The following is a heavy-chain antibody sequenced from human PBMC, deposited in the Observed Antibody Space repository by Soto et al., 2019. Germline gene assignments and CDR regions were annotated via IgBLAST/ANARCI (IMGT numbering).Heavy chain of an antibody. J-gene: IGHJ6*02. CDR2: MKGDGSST. CDR3: ARGLWLNYGMDV. D-gene: IGHD3-10*01. Sequence: SGFTFSSYWMHWVRQAPGQGLVWVSRMKGDGSSTSYADSVKGRFTISRDNAMNTLYLQMNSLRGEDTAVYYCARGLWLNYGMDVWGQGTTVTVSS. CDR1: GFTFSSYW. V-gene: IGHV3-74*01.